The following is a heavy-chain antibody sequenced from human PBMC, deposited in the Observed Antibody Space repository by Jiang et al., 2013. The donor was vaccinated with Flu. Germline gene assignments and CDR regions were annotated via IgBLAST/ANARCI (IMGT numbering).Heavy chain of an antibody. V-gene: IGHV3-13*01. CDR2: IGAGGDT. CDR3: AREFPDFGDFGSAGWYFDL. J-gene: IGHJ2*01. CDR1: GFTFSSYD. Sequence: VQLLESGGGVVQPGGSLRLSCAASGFTFSSYDFHWVRQATGKGLEWVSAIGAGGDTYYPGSVKGRFTISRENAKNSLYLQMNSLRAGDTAVYYCAREFPDFGDFGSAGWYFDLWGRGTLV. D-gene: IGHD4-17*01.